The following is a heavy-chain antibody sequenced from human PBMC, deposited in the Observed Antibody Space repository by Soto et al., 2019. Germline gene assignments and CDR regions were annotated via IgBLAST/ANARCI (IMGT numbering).Heavy chain of an antibody. CDR1: GFNISSYA. V-gene: IGHV3-23*01. D-gene: IGHD6-19*01. CDR2: ISGSGGTT. CDR3: ATTLKRYSSGS. Sequence: GGSLRLSCAPSGFNISSYAMTGVCQAQGKGPEWVLPISGSGGTTYYADSVKGRFTTSRDNSKNTLHLQINSLRAEDMSVYYCATTLKRYSSGSWGQGSLVSV. J-gene: IGHJ5*02.